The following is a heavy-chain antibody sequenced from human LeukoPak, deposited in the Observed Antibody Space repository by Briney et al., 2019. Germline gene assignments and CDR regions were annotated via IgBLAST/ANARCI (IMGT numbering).Heavy chain of an antibody. V-gene: IGHV3-21*01. CDR3: ARDPYSGSYGPYYYYFMDV. Sequence: GGSLRLSCAASGFTFSSYSMNWVRQAPGKGLEWVSSISSSSSYIYYADSVKGRFTISRDNAKNSLYLQMNSLRAEDTAVYFCARDPYSGSYGPYYYYFMDVWGKGTTVTISS. CDR2: ISSSSSYI. CDR1: GFTFSSYS. J-gene: IGHJ6*03. D-gene: IGHD1-26*01.